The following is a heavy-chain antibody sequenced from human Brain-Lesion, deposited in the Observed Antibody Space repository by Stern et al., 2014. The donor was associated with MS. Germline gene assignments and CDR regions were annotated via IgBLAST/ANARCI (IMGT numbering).Heavy chain of an antibody. J-gene: IGHJ5*02. CDR3: AKDGPALVTNWFDP. Sequence: VPLLESGPAVKMRGSSVQDSCKASGGPLGTSPITWVRQAPGPGPEWNGRIIPIFGSPNYSQKVQGRVTITADRSTTTVYMKLSSLKSDDAAVYYCAKDGPALVTNWFDPWGRGTLVTVSS. V-gene: IGHV1-69*06. D-gene: IGHD5-18*01. CDR2: IIPIFGSP. CDR1: GGPLGTSP.